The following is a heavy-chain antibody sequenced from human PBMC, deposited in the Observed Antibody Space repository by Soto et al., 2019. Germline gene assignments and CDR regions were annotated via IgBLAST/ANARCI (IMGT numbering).Heavy chain of an antibody. CDR1: GFTFSDNA. CDR3: AKSLSTAVNYGLDV. J-gene: IGHJ6*02. V-gene: IGHV3-23*01. D-gene: IGHD2-2*01. CDR2: ISDDGDST. Sequence: GGSLRLSCGASGFTFSDNAMTWVRQAPGKGLEWVSSISDDGDSTYYADSVKGRFAVSRDNSKNTLFLHMNSLGAEDTAVYYCAKSLSTAVNYGLDVWGQGTSVTVS.